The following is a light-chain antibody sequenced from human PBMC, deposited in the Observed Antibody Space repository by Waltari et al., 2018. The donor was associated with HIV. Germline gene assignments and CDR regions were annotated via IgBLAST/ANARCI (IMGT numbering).Light chain of an antibody. CDR2: GAS. CDR3: QQYNNWPPT. CDR1: QSVTSN. J-gene: IGKJ1*01. V-gene: IGKV3-15*01. Sequence: QSPATLSLSPGERATLSCRASQSVTSNLAWYQQKPGQAPRLLIYGASTRATGIPARFSGSGSGTEFTLTIRSLQSEDFAVYYCQQYNNWPPTFGQGTKVEIK.